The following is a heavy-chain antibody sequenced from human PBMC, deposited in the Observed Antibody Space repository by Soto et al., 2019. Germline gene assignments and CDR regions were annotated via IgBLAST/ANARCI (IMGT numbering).Heavy chain of an antibody. D-gene: IGHD3-10*01. CDR3: WALLWFGDHRRDY. CDR2: IYYSGST. V-gene: IGHV4-39*01. J-gene: IGHJ4*02. CDR1: GGSISSSSYY. Sequence: QLQLQESGPGLVKPSETLSLTCTVSGGSISSSSYYWGWIRQPPGKGLEWIGSIYYSGSTYYNPSLKSRVTISVDTSKNQFSPKLSSVTAADTAVYYCWALLWFGDHRRDYWGQGTLVTVSS.